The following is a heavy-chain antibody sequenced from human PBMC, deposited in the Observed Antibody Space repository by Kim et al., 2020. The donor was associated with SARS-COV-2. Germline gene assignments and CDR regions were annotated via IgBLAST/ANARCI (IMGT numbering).Heavy chain of an antibody. J-gene: IGHJ6*02. D-gene: IGHD3-16*01. Sequence: AQKFQGRGPMTRDTATSTVYMELSSLRSEDTAVYYCARDLGSNYYGMDVWGQGTTVTVSS. CDR3: ARDLGSNYYGMDV. V-gene: IGHV1-46*01.